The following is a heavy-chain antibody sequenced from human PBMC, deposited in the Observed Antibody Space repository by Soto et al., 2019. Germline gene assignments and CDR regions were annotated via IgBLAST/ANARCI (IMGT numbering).Heavy chain of an antibody. J-gene: IGHJ6*02. CDR3: ARGDIVVVAVVRPGMDV. D-gene: IGHD2-15*01. CDR2: INPNSGGT. CDR1: GYTFTGYY. Sequence: QVQLVQSGAEVKKPGASVKVSCKASGYTFTGYYMHWVRQAPGQGLEWMGWINPNSGGTNYAQKFQGWVTMTRDTSISKAYMELSRLRSDDTAVYYCARGDIVVVAVVRPGMDVWGQGTTVTVSS. V-gene: IGHV1-2*04.